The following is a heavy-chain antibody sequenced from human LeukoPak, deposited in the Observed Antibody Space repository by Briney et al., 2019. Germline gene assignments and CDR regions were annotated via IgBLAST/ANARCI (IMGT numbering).Heavy chain of an antibody. J-gene: IGHJ6*03. CDR3: ARDSGGGYSGYLGDTFYYYYYYMDV. D-gene: IGHD5-12*01. CDR1: GGTFSSNT. Sequence: SVKVSCKASGGTFSSNTISWVRQAPGQGLEWMGGIIPIFGTANYAQKFQGRVTITTDESTSTAYMELSSLRSEDTAVYYCARDSGGGYSGYLGDTFYYYYYYMDVWGKGTTVTVSS. CDR2: IIPIFGTA. V-gene: IGHV1-69*05.